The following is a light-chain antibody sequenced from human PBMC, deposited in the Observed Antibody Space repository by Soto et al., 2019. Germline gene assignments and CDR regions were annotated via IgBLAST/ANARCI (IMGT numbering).Light chain of an antibody. CDR2: LGS. V-gene: IGKV2-28*01. CDR3: MQALQPLT. CDR1: QSLLHTDGYNY. J-gene: IGKJ3*01. Sequence: DFVMTQSPLSLPVTPGEPASISCRSSQSLLHTDGYNYLNWYLQKPGQSPQLLVYLGSTRDSGVPDRFSGSGSGTDFTLKISRVEAEDVGIYYCMQALQPLTFGPGTRLDL.